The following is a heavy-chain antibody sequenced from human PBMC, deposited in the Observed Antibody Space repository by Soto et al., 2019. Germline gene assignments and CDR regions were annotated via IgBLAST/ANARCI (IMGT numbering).Heavy chain of an antibody. D-gene: IGHD3-22*01. CDR1: GDSISSSSYY. Sequence: SETLSLTCTVSGDSISSSSYYWGWIRQPPGKGLEWIGSIYYSGTTYYNPSLKSRVTISVDTSKNQFSLKLSSVTAADTAVYYCARRTTYYYDSSGYRLSWFDPWGQGTLVTVSS. CDR2: IYYSGTT. V-gene: IGHV4-39*07. J-gene: IGHJ5*02. CDR3: ARRTTYYYDSSGYRLSWFDP.